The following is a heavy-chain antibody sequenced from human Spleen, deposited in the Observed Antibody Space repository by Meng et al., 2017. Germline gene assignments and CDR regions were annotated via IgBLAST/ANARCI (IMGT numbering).Heavy chain of an antibody. J-gene: IGHJ5*02. D-gene: IGHD3-10*01. CDR2: IYYSGST. CDR1: GGSISSSSYH. V-gene: IGHV4-39*07. Sequence: QWQRQESGPGLVKRSKTLSPTCTVSGGSISSSSYHWGWIRQPPGKGLEWIGSIYYSGSTYYNPSLKSRVTISVDTSKNQFALKLSSVTAADTAVYYCARGVTMVRGTTWDWFDPWGQGTLVTVSS. CDR3: ARGVTMVRGTTWDWFDP.